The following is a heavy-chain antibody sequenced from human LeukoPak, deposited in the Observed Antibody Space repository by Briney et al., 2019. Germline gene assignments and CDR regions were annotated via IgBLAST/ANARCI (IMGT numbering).Heavy chain of an antibody. J-gene: IGHJ3*02. V-gene: IGHV3-74*01. Sequence: GGSLRLSCGASGFTFTSYGMYWVRQAPGKGPVWVSRINSDGSTTTYADSVKGRFTISRDNAKNTLYLQMNSLRPEDTAVYYCAKKWSGDYDSSGVNDAFDIWGQGTMVTVSS. CDR3: AKKWSGDYDSSGVNDAFDI. D-gene: IGHD3-22*01. CDR1: GFTFTSYG. CDR2: INSDGSTT.